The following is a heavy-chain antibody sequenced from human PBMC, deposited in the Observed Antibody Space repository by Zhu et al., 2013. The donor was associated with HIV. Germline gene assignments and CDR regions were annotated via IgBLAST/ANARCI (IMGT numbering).Heavy chain of an antibody. CDR3: ARRGITGTTGQSGGTNKFDP. D-gene: IGHD1-7*01. Sequence: QVQLVQSGAEVKKPGSSVKVSCKASGGAFSSYAISWVRQAPGQGLEWMGRIIPVFGSVNYAQVFQGRVTITADESTSTAYMELSSLRSEDTAVYYCARRGITGTTGQSGGTNKFDPWGQGTLVTVSS. CDR2: IIPVFGSV. CDR1: GGAFSSYA. J-gene: IGHJ5*02. V-gene: IGHV1-69*18.